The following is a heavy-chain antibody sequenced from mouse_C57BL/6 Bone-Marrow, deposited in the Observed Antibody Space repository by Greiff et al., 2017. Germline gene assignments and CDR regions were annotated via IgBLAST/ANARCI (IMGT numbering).Heavy chain of an antibody. V-gene: IGHV1-81*01. D-gene: IGHD1-1*01. J-gene: IGHJ2*01. CDR3: ATYYGSSPYFDY. Sequence: VQLQQSGAELARPGASVKLSCKASGYTFTSYGISWVKQRTGQGLEWIGEIYPRSGNTYYNEKFKGKATLTADKSSSTAYMELRSLTSEDSAVYFCATYYGSSPYFDYWGQGTTLTVSS. CDR1: GYTFTSYG. CDR2: IYPRSGNT.